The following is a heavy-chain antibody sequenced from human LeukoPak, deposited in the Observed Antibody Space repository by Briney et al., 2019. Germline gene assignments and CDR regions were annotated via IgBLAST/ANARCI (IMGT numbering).Heavy chain of an antibody. J-gene: IGHJ4*02. D-gene: IGHD4-17*01. CDR1: GGTFTSYA. V-gene: IGHV7-4-1*02. Sequence: ASVKVSCKASGGTFTSYAMNWVRQAPGQGLEWMEWISTNTGNPTYAQGFTGRFVFSLDTSVSAAYLQINSLKAEDTAVYYCTRDYGDYVLAYWGQGTLVTVSS. CDR3: TRDYGDYVLAY. CDR2: ISTNTGNP.